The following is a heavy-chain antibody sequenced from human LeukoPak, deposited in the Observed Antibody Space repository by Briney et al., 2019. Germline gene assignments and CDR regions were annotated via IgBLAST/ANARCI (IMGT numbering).Heavy chain of an antibody. CDR2: ISDTGNT. D-gene: IGHD2-15*01. Sequence: GGSLRLSCAASGFTFNSYSMNWVRQAPGKGLEWVSAISDTGNTYHADSVKGRFTISRDSSKNTLFLQMNRLRPEDAAVYYCAKAPVTTCRGAFCYPFDYWGLGTLVTVSS. CDR1: GFTFNSYS. J-gene: IGHJ4*02. CDR3: AKAPVTTCRGAFCYPFDY. V-gene: IGHV3-23*01.